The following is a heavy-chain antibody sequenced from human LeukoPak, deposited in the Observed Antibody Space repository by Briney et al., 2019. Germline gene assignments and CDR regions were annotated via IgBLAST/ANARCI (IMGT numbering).Heavy chain of an antibody. CDR1: GFTFSSYW. D-gene: IGHD6-13*01. CDR2: INSDGSST. Sequence: PGGSLRLSCEASGFTFSSYWMHWVRQAPGKGLVWVSRINSDGSSTSYADSVKGRFTISRDNAKNTLYLQMNSLRVEDTAVYYCARGGSSWSAFDIWGQGTMVTVSS. CDR3: ARGGSSWSAFDI. J-gene: IGHJ3*02. V-gene: IGHV3-74*01.